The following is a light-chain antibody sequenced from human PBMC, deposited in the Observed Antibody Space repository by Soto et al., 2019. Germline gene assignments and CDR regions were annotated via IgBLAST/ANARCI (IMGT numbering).Light chain of an antibody. CDR2: DAI. CDR1: QNIHNH. Sequence: EKLMSQSPATLSVSPWERVTLSGRAIQNIHNHMYWFLQKSGQTPRLLIYDAIIRAADVPARFSGSWSGTEFTLTISSLQSEDFAVYYCKQYDAWPLTFGGGTKVDIK. CDR3: KQYDAWPLT. V-gene: IGKV3-15*01. J-gene: IGKJ4*01.